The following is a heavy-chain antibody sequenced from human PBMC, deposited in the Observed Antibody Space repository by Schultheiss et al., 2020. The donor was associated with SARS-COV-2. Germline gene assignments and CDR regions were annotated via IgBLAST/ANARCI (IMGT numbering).Heavy chain of an antibody. CDR3: ARTRDYYYYYMDV. CDR1: GFTFSSYA. Sequence: GESLKISCAASGFTFSSYAMHCVRQAPGKGLEWVAVISYDGSNKYYADSVKGRFTISRDNSKNTLYLQMNSLRAEDTAVYYCARTRDYYYYYMDVWGKGTTVTVSS. J-gene: IGHJ6*03. CDR2: ISYDGSNK. V-gene: IGHV3-30*04.